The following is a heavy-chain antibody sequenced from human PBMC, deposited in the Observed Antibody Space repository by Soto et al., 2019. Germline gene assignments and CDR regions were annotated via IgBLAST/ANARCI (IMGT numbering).Heavy chain of an antibody. J-gene: IGHJ1*01. Sequence: GGSLRLSCAASAFTFSRYCMHWVRHAPRKGLVLVSPTSGCGSSTYYADSVKGRFTISRDNSKNTLYLQMNSLRAEDTAVYYCAKASVCSGGSCYGEYFQHWVQGTLVTVSS. CDR1: AFTFSRYC. D-gene: IGHD2-15*01. V-gene: IGHV3-23*01. CDR2: TSGCGSST. CDR3: AKASVCSGGSCYGEYFQH.